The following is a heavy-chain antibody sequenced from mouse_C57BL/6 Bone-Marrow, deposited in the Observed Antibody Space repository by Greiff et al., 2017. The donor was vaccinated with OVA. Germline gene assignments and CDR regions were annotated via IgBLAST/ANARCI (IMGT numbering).Heavy chain of an antibody. CDR2: ISDGGSYT. CDR3: ARVLFYYDYDGVAY. D-gene: IGHD2-4*01. V-gene: IGHV5-4*03. Sequence: DVKLVESGGGLVKPGGSLKLSCAASGFTFSSYAMSWVRQTPEKRLEWVATISDGGSYTYYPDNVKGRFTISRDNAKNNLYLQMSHLKSEDTAMYYCARVLFYYDYDGVAYWGQGTLVTVSA. CDR1: GFTFSSYA. J-gene: IGHJ3*01.